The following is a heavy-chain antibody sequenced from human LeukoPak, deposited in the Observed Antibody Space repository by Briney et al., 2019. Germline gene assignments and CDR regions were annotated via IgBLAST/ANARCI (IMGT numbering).Heavy chain of an antibody. CDR3: ARDPYYGSNSRYYYYYGLDV. Sequence: GGSLRLSCAASGFIFSSYTMNWVRQAPGRGLEWVSSISDSATYIYYADSVKGRFTISRDNTKNSLYLYMNSVRPEDTAVYYCARDPYYGSNSRYYYYYGLDVWGQGTTVTVSS. J-gene: IGHJ6*02. D-gene: IGHD4-23*01. V-gene: IGHV3-21*01. CDR2: ISDSATYI. CDR1: GFIFSSYT.